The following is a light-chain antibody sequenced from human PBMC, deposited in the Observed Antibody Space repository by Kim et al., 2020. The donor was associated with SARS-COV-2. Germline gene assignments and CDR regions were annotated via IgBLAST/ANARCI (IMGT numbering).Light chain of an antibody. V-gene: IGLV3-1*01. CDR2: QDS. J-gene: IGLJ3*02. CDR1: KLGDKY. CDR3: QAWDSSTGV. Sequence: SVSPGQTVSISCSGDKLGDKYACWYQQRSGQSPVLVIYQDSKRPSGIPERFSGFISGNTATLTISGTQPMDEANYYCQAWDSSTGVFGGGTQLTVL.